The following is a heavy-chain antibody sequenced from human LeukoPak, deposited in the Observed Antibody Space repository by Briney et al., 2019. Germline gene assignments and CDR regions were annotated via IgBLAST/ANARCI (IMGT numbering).Heavy chain of an antibody. CDR3: ACYGIAPPY. V-gene: IGHV3-74*01. CDR1: GFTFSNYW. D-gene: IGHD2-15*01. CDR2: INNDGSST. Sequence: GGSLRLSCAASGFTFSNYWMHWARQAPGKGLVWVSHINNDGSSTSYADSVKGRFTISRDNAKNTLYLQMNSLRTEDTAVYYCACYGIAPPYWGQGTLVTVSS. J-gene: IGHJ4*02.